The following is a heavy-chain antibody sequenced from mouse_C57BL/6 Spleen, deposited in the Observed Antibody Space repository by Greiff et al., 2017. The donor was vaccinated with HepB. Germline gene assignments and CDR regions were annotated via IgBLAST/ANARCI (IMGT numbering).Heavy chain of an antibody. CDR3: ARGGYYDGAY. V-gene: IGHV1-82*01. D-gene: IGHD1-1*02. CDR2: IYPGDGDT. J-gene: IGHJ3*01. Sequence: QVQLQQSGPELVKPGASVKISCKASGYAFSSSWMNWVKQRPGKGLEWIGRIYPGDGDTNYNGKFKGKATLTADKSSSTAYMQLSSLTSEDSAVYFCARGGYYDGAYWGQGTLVTVSA. CDR1: GYAFSSSW.